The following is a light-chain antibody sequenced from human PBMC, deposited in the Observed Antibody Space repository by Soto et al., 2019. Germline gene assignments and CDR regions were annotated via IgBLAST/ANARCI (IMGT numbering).Light chain of an antibody. J-gene: IGKJ4*01. CDR3: QQYDNVPLT. CDR1: QDITND. V-gene: IGKV1-33*01. Sequence: DIQMTQSPSSLSASVGDRVTITCQASQDITNDLNWYQQKPGKAPKFLIYEASNLETGVPSRFSGSGSGTDFTLTISRLQPEDIATYFCQQYDNVPLTFGGGTKVEIK. CDR2: EAS.